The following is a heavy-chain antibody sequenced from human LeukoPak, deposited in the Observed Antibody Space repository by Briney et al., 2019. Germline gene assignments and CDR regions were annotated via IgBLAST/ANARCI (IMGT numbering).Heavy chain of an antibody. J-gene: IGHJ5*02. CDR3: ARQEIGLRSFDP. V-gene: IGHV4-34*01. CDR1: GGSFSGYY. CDR2: INHSGSP. D-gene: IGHD3/OR15-3a*01. Sequence: SETLSLTCAVYGGSFSGYYWSWIRQPPGKGLEWIGEINHSGSPNYNPSLKSRVTISVDTSKNQFSLKLSSVTAADTAVYYCARQEIGLRSFDPWGQGTLVTVSS.